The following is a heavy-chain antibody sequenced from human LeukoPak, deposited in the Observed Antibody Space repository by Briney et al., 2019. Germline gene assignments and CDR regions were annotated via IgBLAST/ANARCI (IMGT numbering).Heavy chain of an antibody. CDR3: ARDHIDSGYDLDY. CDR2: INPNSGGT. V-gene: IGHV1-2*02. CDR1: GYTFTGYY. Sequence: ASVKVSCKASGYTFTGYYMHWVRQAPGQGLEWMGWINPNSGGTNYAQKFQGRVTMTWDTSISTAYMELSRLRSDDTAVYYCARDHIDSGYDLDYWGQGTLVTVSS. J-gene: IGHJ4*02. D-gene: IGHD5-12*01.